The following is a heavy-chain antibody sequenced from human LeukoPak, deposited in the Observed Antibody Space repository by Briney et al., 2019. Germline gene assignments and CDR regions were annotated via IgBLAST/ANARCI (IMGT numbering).Heavy chain of an antibody. Sequence: PETLSLTCTVSGGSISSYYWSWIRQPPGKGLEWIGYIYTSGSTNYNPSLKSRVTISVDTSKNQFSLKLSSVTAADTAVYYCARHACSGGSCYSPAFDIWGQGAMVTVSS. J-gene: IGHJ3*02. CDR1: GGSISSYY. CDR3: ARHACSGGSCYSPAFDI. CDR2: IYTSGST. D-gene: IGHD2-15*01. V-gene: IGHV4-4*09.